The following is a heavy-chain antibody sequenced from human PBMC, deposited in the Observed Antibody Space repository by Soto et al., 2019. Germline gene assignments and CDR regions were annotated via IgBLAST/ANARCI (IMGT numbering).Heavy chain of an antibody. Sequence: EVQLVESGGGLVKPGGSLRLSCAASGFTFSNAWMNWVRQAPGKGLEWVGRIKSKTDGGTTDYAAPVKGRFTISRDDSKNTLNLQMNSLKTEDTAVYYCTSPSSGYYYYYYGMDVWGQGTTVTVSS. CDR1: GFTFSNAW. V-gene: IGHV3-15*07. J-gene: IGHJ6*02. D-gene: IGHD3-22*01. CDR2: IKSKTDGGTT. CDR3: TSPSSGYYYYYYGMDV.